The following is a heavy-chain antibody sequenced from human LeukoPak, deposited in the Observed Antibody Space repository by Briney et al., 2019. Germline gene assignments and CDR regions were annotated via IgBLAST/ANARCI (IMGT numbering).Heavy chain of an antibody. CDR2: IIPIFGTA. V-gene: IGHV1-69*13. CDR1: GGTFSSYA. J-gene: IGHJ4*02. D-gene: IGHD6-13*01. CDR3: ARDGPRSYRIAAAGTHSPLYYFDY. Sequence: SVKVSCKASGGTFSSYAISWVRQAPGQGLEWMGGIIPIFGTANYAQKFQGRVTITADESTSTAYMELSRLRSDDTAVYYCARDGPRSYRIAAAGTHSPLYYFDYWGQGTLVTVSS.